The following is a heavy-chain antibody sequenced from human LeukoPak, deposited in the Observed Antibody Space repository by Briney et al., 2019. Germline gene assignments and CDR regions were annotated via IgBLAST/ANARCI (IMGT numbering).Heavy chain of an antibody. Sequence: PSETLSLTCTVSGGSISSYYWSWIRQPPGKGLEWIGYIYYSGSTNYNPSLKSRVTISVDTSKKQFSLKRSSVTAADTAVYYCGTTGGDFWSGYYPFDYWGQGTLVTVSS. CDR2: IYYSGST. V-gene: IGHV4-59*01. D-gene: IGHD3-3*01. CDR3: GTTGGDFWSGYYPFDY. J-gene: IGHJ4*02. CDR1: GGSISSYY.